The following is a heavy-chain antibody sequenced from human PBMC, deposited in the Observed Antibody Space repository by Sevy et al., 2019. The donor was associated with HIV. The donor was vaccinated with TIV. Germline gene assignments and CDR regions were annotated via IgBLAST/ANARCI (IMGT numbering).Heavy chain of an antibody. CDR1: GGSISSSSYY. J-gene: IGHJ4*02. CDR2: IYYSGST. V-gene: IGHV4-39*01. D-gene: IGHD3-22*01. CDR3: ASRAPYYYDSSGYQGYYFDY. Sequence: SETLSLTCTVSGGSISSSSYYWGWIRQPPGKGLEWIGSIYYSGSTYYNPSLKSRVTISVDTSKNQFSLKLSSVTAADTHVYYCASRAPYYYDSSGYQGYYFDYWRQGTLVTVSS.